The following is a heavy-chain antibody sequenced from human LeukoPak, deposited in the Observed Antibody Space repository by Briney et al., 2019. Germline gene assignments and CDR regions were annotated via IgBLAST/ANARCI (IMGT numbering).Heavy chain of an antibody. CDR3: AITRNIAMPISYYYYGVDV. J-gene: IGHJ6*02. V-gene: IGHV4-34*01. CDR2: INHSGST. D-gene: IGHD5-18*01. Sequence: SETLSLTCAVYGGSFSGYYWSWIRQPPGKGLEWIGEINHSGSTNYNPSLKSRLTISIDTSKNQFSLKLSSVTAADTAVYYCAITRNIAMPISYYYYGVDVWGQGITVIVSS. CDR1: GGSFSGYY.